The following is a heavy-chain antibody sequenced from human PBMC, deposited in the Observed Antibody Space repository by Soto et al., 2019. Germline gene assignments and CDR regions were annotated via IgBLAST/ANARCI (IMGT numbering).Heavy chain of an antibody. V-gene: IGHV3-23*01. CDR1: GFTFSSYA. D-gene: IGHD3-22*01. CDR3: AKEGITMIVVVPTYYFDY. J-gene: IGHJ4*02. Sequence: GSLRLSCAASGFTFSSYAMSWVRQAPGKGLEWVSAISGSGGSTYYADSVKGRFTISRDNSKNTLYLQMNSLRAEDTAVYYCAKEGITMIVVVPTYYFDYWGQGTLVTVSS. CDR2: ISGSGGST.